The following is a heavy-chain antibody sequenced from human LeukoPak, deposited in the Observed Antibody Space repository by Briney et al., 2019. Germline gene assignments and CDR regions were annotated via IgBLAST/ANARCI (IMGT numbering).Heavy chain of an antibody. J-gene: IGHJ2*01. CDR3: TRGVVMTVSNWYFDL. CDR2: ISSSSSTT. V-gene: IGHV3-48*04. Sequence: PGGSLRLSCAASGFTLSSYNMKWVRQAPRKGLEWLSYISSSSSTTYYADSVKGRFTISRDNAKNSLYLQMNSLRVKDTAVYYCTRGVVMTVSNWYFDLWGRGTLVTVSS. D-gene: IGHD2-21*02. CDR1: GFTLSSYN.